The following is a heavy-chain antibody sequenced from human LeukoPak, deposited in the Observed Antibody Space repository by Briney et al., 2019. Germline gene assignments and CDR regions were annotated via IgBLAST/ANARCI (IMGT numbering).Heavy chain of an antibody. D-gene: IGHD3-3*01. CDR1: GGSISSSSYY. J-gene: IGHJ6*02. CDR2: ICYSGST. Sequence: SETLSLTCTVSGGSISSSSYYWGWIRQPPGKGLEWIGSICYSGSTYYNPSLKSRVTISVDTSKNQFSLKLSSVTAADTAVYYCARLGGLRFLEWPQDGMDVWGQGTTVTVSS. CDR3: ARLGGLRFLEWPQDGMDV. V-gene: IGHV4-39*01.